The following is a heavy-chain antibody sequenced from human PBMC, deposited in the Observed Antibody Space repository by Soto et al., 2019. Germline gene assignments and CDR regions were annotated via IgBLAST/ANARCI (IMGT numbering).Heavy chain of an antibody. V-gene: IGHV3-21*01. J-gene: IGHJ5*02. D-gene: IGHD1-1*01. CDR2: ISSSSSYI. CDR1: GFTFSSYS. Sequence: EVQLVESGGGLVKPGGSLRLSCAASGFTFSSYSMNWVRQAPGKGLEWVSSISSSSSYIYYADSVKGRFTISRDNAKNSLYLQRNSRRAEDTAVYYCARAVTTGTTNWFDPWGQGTLVTVSS. CDR3: ARAVTTGTTNWFDP.